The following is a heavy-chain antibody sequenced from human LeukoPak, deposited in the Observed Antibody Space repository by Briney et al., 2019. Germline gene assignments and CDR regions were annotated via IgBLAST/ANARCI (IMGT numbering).Heavy chain of an antibody. J-gene: IGHJ4*02. CDR3: ARTGVFDWLSYFDY. CDR2: IYTSGST. Sequence: SETLSLTCTVSGGSLSSYYWSWIRQPAGKGLERIGRIYTSGSTNYNPSLKSRVTMSVDTSKNQFSLKLSSVTAADTAVYYCARTGVFDWLSYFDYWGQGTLVTVSS. CDR1: GGSLSSYY. V-gene: IGHV4-4*07. D-gene: IGHD3-9*01.